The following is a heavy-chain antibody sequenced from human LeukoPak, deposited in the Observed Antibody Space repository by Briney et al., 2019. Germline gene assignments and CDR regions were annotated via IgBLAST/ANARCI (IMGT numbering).Heavy chain of an antibody. V-gene: IGHV1-69*04. J-gene: IGHJ6*02. Sequence: SVKVSCKASGGTFSSYAISWVRQAPGQGLEWMGRIIPILGIANYAQKFQGRVTITADKSTSTAYMELSSLRSEDTAVYYCARDQKVGATPYFGMDVWGQGTTVTVSS. CDR2: IIPILGIA. CDR1: GGTFSSYA. D-gene: IGHD1-26*01. CDR3: ARDQKVGATPYFGMDV.